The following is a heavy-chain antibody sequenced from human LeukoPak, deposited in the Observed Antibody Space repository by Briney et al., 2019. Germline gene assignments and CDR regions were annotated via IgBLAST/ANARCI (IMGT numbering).Heavy chain of an antibody. J-gene: IGHJ4*02. CDR3: AAELSSGYFDY. CDR2: FDPEDDEK. V-gene: IGHV1-24*01. D-gene: IGHD3-22*01. CDR1: GYMFTELS. Sequence: ASVKVSFKVSGYMFTELSTHWVRQAPGKGLEWMGGFDPEDDEKMYAQKFQGRVTMTEDTSTDTAYMELSSLRSEDTAVYYCAAELSSGYFDYWGQGTLVTVSS.